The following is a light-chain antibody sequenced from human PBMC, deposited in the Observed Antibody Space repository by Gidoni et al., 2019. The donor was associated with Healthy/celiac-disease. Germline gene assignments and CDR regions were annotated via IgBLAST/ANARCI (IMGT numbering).Light chain of an antibody. J-gene: IGKJ2*01. CDR1: QIVSSN. CDR2: GAS. Sequence: EIVMTQSPATLSVSPGESATLSCMASQIVSSNLAWYQQQPGQSPRLLIYGASTRATGIPARCSGSGSGTESTLTISSLQSEDFAVYYCQQYNNWPPVFGQGTKLEIK. CDR3: QQYNNWPPV. V-gene: IGKV3-15*01.